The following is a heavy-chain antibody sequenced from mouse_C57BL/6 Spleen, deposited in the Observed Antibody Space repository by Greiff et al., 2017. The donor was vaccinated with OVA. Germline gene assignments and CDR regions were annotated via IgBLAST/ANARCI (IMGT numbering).Heavy chain of an antibody. Sequence: VQLQQSGAELVRPGASVTLSCKASGYTFTDYEMHWVKQTPVHGLEWIGAIDPETGGNAYNQKFKGKAILTADKSSSTAYMELRSLTSADSAVYYCTRSGYYGSLYAMDYWGQGTSVTVSS. J-gene: IGHJ4*01. CDR1: GYTFTDYE. D-gene: IGHD1-1*01. V-gene: IGHV1-15*01. CDR2: IDPETGGN. CDR3: TRSGYYGSLYAMDY.